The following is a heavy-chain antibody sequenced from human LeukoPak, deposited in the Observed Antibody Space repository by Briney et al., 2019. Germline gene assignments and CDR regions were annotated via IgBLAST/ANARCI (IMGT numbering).Heavy chain of an antibody. J-gene: IGHJ4*02. D-gene: IGHD1-26*01. Sequence: PGGSLRVSCAPSEFTFSSYNMNWVRQAPGKGLEWVSFISSSSSQIYYAASVKGRFTISRDNAKNSLYLQMNSLRGEDTAVYYCVREGCGGSYSNYWGQGTLVTVSS. CDR2: ISSSSSQI. CDR3: VREGCGGSYSNY. V-gene: IGHV3-21*01. CDR1: EFTFSSYN.